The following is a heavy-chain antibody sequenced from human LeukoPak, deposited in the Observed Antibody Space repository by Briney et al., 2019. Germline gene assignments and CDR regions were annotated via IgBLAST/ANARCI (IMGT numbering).Heavy chain of an antibody. Sequence: GGSLRLSCAASGFTFSSYSMNWVRQAPGKGLEWVSSISSSSSYIYYADSVKGRFTISRDNSKNTLYLQMNSLRAEDTAVYYCASITMVRGVHPDYFDYWGQGTLVTVSS. CDR3: ASITMVRGVHPDYFDY. CDR1: GFTFSSYS. J-gene: IGHJ4*02. CDR2: ISSSSSYI. D-gene: IGHD3-10*01. V-gene: IGHV3-21*04.